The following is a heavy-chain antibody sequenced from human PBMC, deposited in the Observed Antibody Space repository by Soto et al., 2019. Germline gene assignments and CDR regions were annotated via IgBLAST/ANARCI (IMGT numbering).Heavy chain of an antibody. V-gene: IGHV1-69*13. CDR3: ARLYSSSWYSPY. Sequence: SVKVSCKASGGTFSSYAISWVRQAPGQGLEWMGGIIPIFGTANYALKFQGRVTITADESTSTAYMELSSLRSEDTAVYYCARLYSSSWYSPYWGQGTLVTVSS. CDR1: GGTFSSYA. CDR2: IIPIFGTA. J-gene: IGHJ4*02. D-gene: IGHD6-13*01.